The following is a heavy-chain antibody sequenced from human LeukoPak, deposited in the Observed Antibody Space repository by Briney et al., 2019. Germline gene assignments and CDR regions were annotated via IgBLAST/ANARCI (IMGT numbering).Heavy chain of an antibody. D-gene: IGHD2-15*01. CDR2: MSGSGGST. CDR1: GFTFGRYA. Sequence: GGSLRLSCVASGFTFGRYAMSWVRQAPGKGLEWVAGMSGSGGSTYHAESVKDRFTISRDNSKSTLYLQMNSLRDEDTAVYFCAKDQGDFVVVVAAYYYYGMDVWGKGTTVTVSS. V-gene: IGHV3-23*01. J-gene: IGHJ6*04. CDR3: AKDQGDFVVVVAAYYYYGMDV.